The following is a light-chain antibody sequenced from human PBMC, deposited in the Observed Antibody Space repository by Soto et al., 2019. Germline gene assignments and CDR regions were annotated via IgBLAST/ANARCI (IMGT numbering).Light chain of an antibody. CDR2: ANI. CDR3: QSYHSTLSARYV. V-gene: IGLV1-40*01. J-gene: IGLJ1*01. Sequence: QSVLAQPPSVSGAPGQRVTISGTRSSSNIGAGYDVHWYQQRPGAAPKLLISANINRPSGVPDRFSGSKSGTSASLAITGLQADDEGDYYCQSYHSTLSARYVFGTGTKVTVL. CDR1: SSNIGAGYD.